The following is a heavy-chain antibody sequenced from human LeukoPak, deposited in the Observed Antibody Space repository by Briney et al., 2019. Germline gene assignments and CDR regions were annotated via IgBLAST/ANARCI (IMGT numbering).Heavy chain of an antibody. CDR2: IYITGKT. CDR3: AKVSPTGRAFDC. Sequence: GGSLRLSCAASGFTVSINYMSWVRQAPGEGLEWVSVIYITGKTYYADSVKGRFSISRDNSKNTVYLQMNSLRAEDTAVYYCAKVSPTGRAFDCWGQGTLVTVSS. V-gene: IGHV3-53*01. D-gene: IGHD1-1*01. CDR1: GFTVSINY. J-gene: IGHJ4*02.